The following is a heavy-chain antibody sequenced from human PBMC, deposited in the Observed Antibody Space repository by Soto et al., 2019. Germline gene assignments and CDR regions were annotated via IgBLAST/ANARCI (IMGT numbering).Heavy chain of an antibody. CDR2: IIPILGIA. V-gene: IGHV1-69*02. J-gene: IGHJ3*02. Sequence: SVKVSCKASGGTFSSYTISWVRQAPGQGLEWMGRIIPILGIANYAQKFQGRVTITADKSTSTAYMELSSLRSEDTAVYYCARDCTNGVCYDAFDIWGQGTMVT. D-gene: IGHD2-8*01. CDR1: GGTFSSYT. CDR3: ARDCTNGVCYDAFDI.